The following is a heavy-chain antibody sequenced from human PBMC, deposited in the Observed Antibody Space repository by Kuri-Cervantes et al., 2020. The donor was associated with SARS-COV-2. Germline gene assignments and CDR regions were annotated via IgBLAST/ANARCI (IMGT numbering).Heavy chain of an antibody. CDR2: IYHSGST. Sequence: SCAVSGGPISSINCWSCVRQPPGKGLEWIGEIYHSGSTNYNPSPKSRVTISVDKTKNQFPLKLSSVTAADTAVYYCASSLMYSSSSKTGFDPWGQGTLVTVSS. CDR1: GGPISSINC. D-gene: IGHD6-6*01. V-gene: IGHV4-4*02. J-gene: IGHJ5*02. CDR3: ASSLMYSSSSKTGFDP.